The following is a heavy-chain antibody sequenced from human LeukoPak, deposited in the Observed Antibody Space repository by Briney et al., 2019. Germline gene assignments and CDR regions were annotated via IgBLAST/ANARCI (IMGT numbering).Heavy chain of an antibody. D-gene: IGHD5-18*01. CDR1: GGSITTSRYY. V-gene: IGHV4-39*01. J-gene: IGHJ4*02. Sequence: SGTLSLTCTVSGGSITTSRYYWGWIRQPPGKVLEWIGSAFHGGNSYYNPSLKSRVTVSVDTSNNQFSLRLTSVTAADTALYYCARQAEGSSSGPYFFDYWGQGTLVTVSS. CDR2: AFHGGNS. CDR3: ARQAEGSSSGPYFFDY.